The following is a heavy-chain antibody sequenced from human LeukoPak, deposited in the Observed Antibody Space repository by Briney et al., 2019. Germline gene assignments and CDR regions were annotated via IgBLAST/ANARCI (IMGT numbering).Heavy chain of an antibody. J-gene: IGHJ4*02. CDR1: GYSFTNYG. CDR2: ITPSTGNT. Sequence: VASVKVSCKASGYSFTNYGIGWVRQAPGQGLEWLGWITPSTGNTNYAQKLHGRVTMTADTPTGTAYMELRSLRSDDTAVYYCRYSSGWTTRYYFDYWGQGTLVTVSS. CDR3: RYSSGWTTRYYFDY. D-gene: IGHD6-19*01. V-gene: IGHV1-18*01.